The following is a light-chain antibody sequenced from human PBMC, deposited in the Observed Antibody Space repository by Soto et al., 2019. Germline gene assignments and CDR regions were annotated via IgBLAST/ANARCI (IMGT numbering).Light chain of an antibody. V-gene: IGKV3-11*01. CDR2: GAF. CDR1: PSFTNY. Sequence: EIVLKKSPTALCLSTGERAALSCRASPSFTNYLAWYQQKPGQPPRLLIYGAFNRAAGIPARFSGSGSGTDFTLTISSLEPEDSAVYYCQQRNIWPPVTFGQGTRLEIK. J-gene: IGKJ5*01. CDR3: QQRNIWPPVT.